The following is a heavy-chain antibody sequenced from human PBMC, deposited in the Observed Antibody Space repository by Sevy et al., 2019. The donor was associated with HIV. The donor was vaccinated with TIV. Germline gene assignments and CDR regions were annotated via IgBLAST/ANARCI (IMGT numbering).Heavy chain of an antibody. CDR2: ISSSSSYI. J-gene: IGHJ5*01. CDR1: GFTFSSYS. V-gene: IGHV3-21*01. CDR3: ARASVQYFQRKPHNWFDS. Sequence: VGSLRLSCAASGFTFSSYSMNWVRQAPGKALEWVSSISSSSSYIYYADSVKGRFTISRDNAKNSLYLQMNSLRAEDTAVYYCARASVQYFQRKPHNWFDSWGQGTLVTVSS. D-gene: IGHD1-1*01.